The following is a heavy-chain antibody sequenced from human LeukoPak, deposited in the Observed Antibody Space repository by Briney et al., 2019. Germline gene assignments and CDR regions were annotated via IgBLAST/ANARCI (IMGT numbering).Heavy chain of an antibody. D-gene: IGHD2-2*01. Sequence: PSETLSLTCTVSGGSISSYYWSWIRQPPGKGLEWIGYIYYSGSTKYNPSLKSRVTISVDTSKNQFSLKLSSVAAADTAMYYCARRLVVVPAATLDPVYYYYMDVWGKGTTVTVSS. V-gene: IGHV4-59*01. CDR1: GGSISSYY. CDR2: IYYSGST. J-gene: IGHJ6*03. CDR3: ARRLVVVPAATLDPVYYYYMDV.